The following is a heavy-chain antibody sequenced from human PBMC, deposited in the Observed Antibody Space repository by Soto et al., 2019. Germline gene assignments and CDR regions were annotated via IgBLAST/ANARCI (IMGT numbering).Heavy chain of an antibody. D-gene: IGHD3-22*01. CDR3: ARDLRRITMIVVARSAFDI. Sequence: ASVKVSCKASGYTFTGYYMHWVRQAPGQGLEWMGWINPNSGGTNYAQKFQGRVTMTRDTSTSTAYMELSRLRSDDTAVYYCARDLRRITMIVVARSAFDIWGQGTMVTVSS. CDR1: GYTFTGYY. V-gene: IGHV1-2*02. CDR2: INPNSGGT. J-gene: IGHJ3*02.